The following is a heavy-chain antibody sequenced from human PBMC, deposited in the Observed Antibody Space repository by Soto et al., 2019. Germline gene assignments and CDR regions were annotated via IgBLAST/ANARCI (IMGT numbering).Heavy chain of an antibody. CDR1: GGTFSSYT. Sequence: GASVKVSCKASGGTFSSYTISWVRQAPGQGLEWMGRIIAYIGITNYAQKLQGRVTMTTDTSTSTAYMELRSLRSDDTAVYYCARERGYSYGDFDYWGQGTLVTVS. V-gene: IGHV1-18*01. CDR3: ARERGYSYGDFDY. J-gene: IGHJ4*02. D-gene: IGHD5-18*01. CDR2: IIAYIGIT.